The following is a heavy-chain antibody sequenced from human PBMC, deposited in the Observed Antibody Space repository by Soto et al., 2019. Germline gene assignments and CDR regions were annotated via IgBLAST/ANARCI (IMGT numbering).Heavy chain of an antibody. CDR1: GFTVSNNY. CDR3: AKARAGGGITDNYYFDY. J-gene: IGHJ4*01. D-gene: IGHD1-20*01. Sequence: PGGSLRLSCAASGFTVSNNYMTWVRQAPGKGLEWVSVLYIGGSTYYADSVKGRFTISRDNSKNTLYLQMHSLSAEDTAMYYCAKARAGGGITDNYYFDYWGHGTQVTVPS. V-gene: IGHV3-53*01. CDR2: LYIGGST.